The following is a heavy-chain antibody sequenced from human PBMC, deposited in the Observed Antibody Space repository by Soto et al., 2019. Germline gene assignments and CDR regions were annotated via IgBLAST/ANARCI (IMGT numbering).Heavy chain of an antibody. CDR2: IYYSGST. V-gene: IGHV4-30-4*01. Sequence: SETLSLTCAVSGGSISSGDYSWSLIRQPPGKGLEWIGYIYYSGSTYYNPSLKSRVTISVDTSKNQFSLKLSSVTAADTAVYYCARWVVAATLGAFDIWGQGTMVTVSS. CDR1: GGSISSGDYS. J-gene: IGHJ3*02. CDR3: ARWVVAATLGAFDI. D-gene: IGHD2-15*01.